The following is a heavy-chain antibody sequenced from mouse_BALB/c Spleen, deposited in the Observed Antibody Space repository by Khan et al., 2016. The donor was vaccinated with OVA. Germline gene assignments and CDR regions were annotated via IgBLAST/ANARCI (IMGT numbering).Heavy chain of an antibody. CDR1: GYTFTTYW. CDR3: TRNRIDY. CDR2: INPTSGYT. J-gene: IGHJ2*01. V-gene: IGHV1-7*01. Sequence: QVQLKQSGAELAKPGASVKMSCKASGYTFTTYWMHWVKQRPGQGLEWIGYINPTSGYTDYNEKFKDRATLSADRSSSTAYMQLRSLTSEDSEVYYCTRNRIDYWGQGTTLTVSS.